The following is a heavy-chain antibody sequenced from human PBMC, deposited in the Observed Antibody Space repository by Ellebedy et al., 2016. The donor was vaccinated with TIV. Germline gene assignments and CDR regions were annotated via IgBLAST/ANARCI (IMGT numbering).Heavy chain of an antibody. CDR1: GYTFTSHG. CDR3: ARNGPFVYDSSGFLVY. CDR2: ISAYNGIT. V-gene: IGHV1-18*04. D-gene: IGHD3-22*01. J-gene: IGHJ4*02. Sequence: ASVKVSCKASGYTFTSHGISWVRQAPGQGLEWVGWISAYNGITSYAQKLQGRVTMTTDTSTSTAYMKLRSLTSDDTAVYYCARNGPFVYDSSGFLVYWGQGTLVTVSS.